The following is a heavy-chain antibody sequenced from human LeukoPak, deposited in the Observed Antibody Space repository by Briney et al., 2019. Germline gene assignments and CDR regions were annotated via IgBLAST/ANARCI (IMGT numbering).Heavy chain of an antibody. J-gene: IGHJ4*02. CDR2: IYSGGCT. Sequence: PGGSLRLSCAASGFTVSSNYMSWVRQAPGKGLEWVSVIYSGGCTYYADSVKGRFTISRDNSKNTLYLQMNSLRAEDTAVYYCASCKLHLGELFYWGQGTLVTVSS. CDR1: GFTVSSNY. V-gene: IGHV3-53*01. CDR3: ASCKLHLGELFY. D-gene: IGHD3-16*01.